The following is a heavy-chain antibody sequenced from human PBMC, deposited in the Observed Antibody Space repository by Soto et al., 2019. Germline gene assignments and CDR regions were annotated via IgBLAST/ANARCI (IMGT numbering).Heavy chain of an antibody. CDR2: ISTYNVDT. D-gene: IGHD6-19*01. Sequence: QVQLVQSGAEVKKPGASVKVSCKASGYTFTSSGISWVRQAPGQGPEWMGWISTYNVDTNYAQKVQGRLTMTTDTSTRTAYMDLRSLRSDDRAVYYCARTVAGYFDSWGQGTLVTVSS. J-gene: IGHJ4*02. CDR3: ARTVAGYFDS. CDR1: GYTFTSSG. V-gene: IGHV1-18*01.